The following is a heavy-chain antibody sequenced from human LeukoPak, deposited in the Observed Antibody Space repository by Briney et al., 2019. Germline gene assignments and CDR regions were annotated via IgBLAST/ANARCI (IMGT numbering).Heavy chain of an antibody. CDR3: ATIAVAGTNWFDP. Sequence: GYTFTGYXXXXXXQXPXXGRXXXXGINPNSGGTNYAQKFQGRVTMTRDTSISTAYMELSSLRSEDTAVYYCATIAVAGTNWFDPWGQGTLVTVSS. J-gene: IGHJ5*02. CDR2: INPNSGGT. V-gene: IGHV1-2*02. CDR1: GYTFTGYX. D-gene: IGHD6-19*01.